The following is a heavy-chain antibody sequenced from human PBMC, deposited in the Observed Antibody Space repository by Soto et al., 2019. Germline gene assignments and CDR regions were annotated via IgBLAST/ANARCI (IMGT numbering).Heavy chain of an antibody. CDR1: GGTFSSYA. D-gene: IGHD2-15*01. CDR3: AEGYCSGGSCQKTYYYYGMDV. V-gene: IGHV1-69*01. CDR2: IIPIFGTA. J-gene: IGHJ6*02. Sequence: QVQLVQSGAEVKKPGSSVKVSCKASGGTFSSYAISWVRQAPGQGLEWMGGIIPIFGTANYAQKFQGRVTITADESTGTAYMELSSLRSEDTAVYYCAEGYCSGGSCQKTYYYYGMDVWGQGTTVTVSS.